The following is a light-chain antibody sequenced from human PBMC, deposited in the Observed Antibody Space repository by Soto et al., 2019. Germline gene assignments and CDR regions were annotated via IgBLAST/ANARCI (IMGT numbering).Light chain of an antibody. CDR3: QSYDSSNHVV. CDR1: SGSIASNY. Sequence: NFMLTQPHSVSESPGKTVTISCTGSSGSIASNYVQWYQQRLGSAPTTVIYKDDQRPSGVPDRFSGSIDSSSNSASLTISGLKTEDGADYYCQSYDSSNHVVFGGGTKLTVL. CDR2: KDD. V-gene: IGLV6-57*02. J-gene: IGLJ2*01.